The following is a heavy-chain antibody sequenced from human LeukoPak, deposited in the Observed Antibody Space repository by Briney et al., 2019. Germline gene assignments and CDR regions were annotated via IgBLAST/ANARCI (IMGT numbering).Heavy chain of an antibody. Sequence: GGSLRLSCAASGFTFSSYWMHWARQAPGKGLVWVSRINSDGSSTSYADSVKGRFTISRDNAKNTLYLQMNSLRAEDTAVYYCVRDRSPGYFDYWGQGTLVTVSS. CDR2: INSDGSST. CDR1: GFTFSSYW. D-gene: IGHD3-10*01. V-gene: IGHV3-74*01. CDR3: VRDRSPGYFDY. J-gene: IGHJ4*02.